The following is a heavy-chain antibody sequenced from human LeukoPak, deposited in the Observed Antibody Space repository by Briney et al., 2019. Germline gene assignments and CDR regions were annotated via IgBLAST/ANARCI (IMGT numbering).Heavy chain of an antibody. D-gene: IGHD3-22*01. Sequence: GRSPTPFCAASGFTFSSYGMHSVRQAPGKGLGWVAVVWYDGSNKYYADSVKGRFTNSKDNSKNTLHLQMNRLRAEDTAVYYCARGLTMIVVVPGYWGRGTLVTVSS. V-gene: IGHV3-33*01. CDR1: GFTFSSYG. CDR2: VWYDGSNK. J-gene: IGHJ4*02. CDR3: ARGLTMIVVVPGY.